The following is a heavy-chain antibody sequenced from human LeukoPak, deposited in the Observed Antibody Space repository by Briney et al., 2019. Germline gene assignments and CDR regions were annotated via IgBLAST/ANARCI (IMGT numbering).Heavy chain of an antibody. CDR3: VRDRGDYWFDP. CDR1: GGSISSYY. CDR2: IYYSGST. J-gene: IGHJ5*02. D-gene: IGHD3-10*01. Sequence: SETLSLTCTVSGGSISSYYWSWIRQPPGKGLEWIGYIYYSGSTNYNPSLKSRVTISVDTSKNQFSLKVNSVTAADTAIYYCVRDRGDYWFDPWGQGTLVTVSS. V-gene: IGHV4-59*12.